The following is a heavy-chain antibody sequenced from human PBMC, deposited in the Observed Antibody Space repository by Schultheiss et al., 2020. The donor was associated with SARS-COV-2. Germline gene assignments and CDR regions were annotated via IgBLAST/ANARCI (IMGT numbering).Heavy chain of an antibody. CDR1: GYTFTSYG. CDR2: ISAYNGNT. D-gene: IGHD1-26*01. Sequence: ASVKVSCKASGYTFTSYGISWVRQAPGQGLEWMGWISAYNGNTNYAQKFQDRLTMTTDTSTSTAYMELRSLTSDDTAVYYCAREPRTVGATGMDVWGKGTTVTVAS. V-gene: IGHV1-18*01. CDR3: AREPRTVGATGMDV. J-gene: IGHJ6*03.